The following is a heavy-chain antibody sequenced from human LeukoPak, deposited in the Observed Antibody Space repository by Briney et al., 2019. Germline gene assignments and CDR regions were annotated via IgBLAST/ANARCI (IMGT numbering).Heavy chain of an antibody. CDR2: IDSDDDK. D-gene: IGHD1-20*01. Sequence: RESGPALVKPTQTLTLTCTFSGFSLTTGGLCVTWVRQPPGKALECLARIDSDDDKYYSTSLEARLTISKDTSKNQVVLTMTSMDPVDTATYYCARIWGYNWNYIDYWGQGSLVTVSS. J-gene: IGHJ4*02. CDR3: ARIWGYNWNYIDY. V-gene: IGHV2-70*11. CDR1: GFSLTTGGLC.